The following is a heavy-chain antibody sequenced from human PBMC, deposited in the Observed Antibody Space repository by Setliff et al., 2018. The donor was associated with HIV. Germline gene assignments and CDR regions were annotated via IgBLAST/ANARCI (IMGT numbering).Heavy chain of an antibody. Sequence: PSETLSLTCRVSGGSFNTRRTKWGWIRQSPGKGLEWIGSIFYFGSVTYNPSLKSRPLISIDTSKTQFSLNLRSVTAADTAVYYCVRELLGSGGTVPEVNFFDSWGQGTQVTVS. D-gene: IGHD1-26*01. CDR3: VRELLGSGGTVPEVNFFDS. CDR1: GGSFNTRRTK. J-gene: IGHJ5*01. V-gene: IGHV4-39*07. CDR2: IFYFGSV.